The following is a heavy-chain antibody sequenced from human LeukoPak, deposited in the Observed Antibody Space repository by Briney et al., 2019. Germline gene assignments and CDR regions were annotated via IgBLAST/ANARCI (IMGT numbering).Heavy chain of an antibody. D-gene: IGHD6-13*01. CDR1: GGSSSSTSYY. V-gene: IGHV4-39*01. Sequence: PSETLSLTCTVSGGSSSSTSYYWAWIRQSPGKGLEWIGSIYYTGSTYYNPSPKRRVTISVDTSKNQFSLKVSSETAADTAVYYCARPVSSSWYGGFDYWGQGTLVTVSS. J-gene: IGHJ4*02. CDR2: IYYTGST. CDR3: ARPVSSSWYGGFDY.